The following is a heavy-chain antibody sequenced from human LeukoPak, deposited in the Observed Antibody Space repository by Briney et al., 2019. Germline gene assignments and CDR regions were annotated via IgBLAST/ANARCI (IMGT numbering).Heavy chain of an antibody. CDR2: IYTSGST. Sequence: PSETLSLTCTVSGGSISSGSYYWSWIRQPAGKGLEWIGRIYTSGSTNYNPSLKSRVTISVDTSKNQFSLKLSSVTAADTAVYYCARVSPTLCFDYWGQGTLVTVSS. V-gene: IGHV4-61*02. CDR1: GGSISSGSYY. CDR3: ARVSPTLCFDY. J-gene: IGHJ4*02.